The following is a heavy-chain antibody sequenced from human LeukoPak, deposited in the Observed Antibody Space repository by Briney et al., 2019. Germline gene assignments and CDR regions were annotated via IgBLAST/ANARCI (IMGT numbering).Heavy chain of an antibody. Sequence: SETLSLTCPFPGGSLTNFSWSCFRKAPGKEPEWIGPSFYSGFTNYNPSLKSRVIMTVDTSKNQFSLKLSSVTAADTVVYYCARGPTRPSSDHDCDAFDIWGQGAMVTVSS. CDR1: GGSLTNFS. D-gene: IGHD2-21*02. CDR3: ARGPTRPSSDHDCDAFDI. CDR2: SFYSGFT. J-gene: IGHJ3*02. V-gene: IGHV4-59*01.